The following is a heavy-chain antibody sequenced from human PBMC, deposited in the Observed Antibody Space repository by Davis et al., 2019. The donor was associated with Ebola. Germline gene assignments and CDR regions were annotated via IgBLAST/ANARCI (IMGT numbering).Heavy chain of an antibody. CDR2: ISFDGRNK. CDR1: GFNFRNFG. CDR3: ARDPPHYDILTGYHYYYGMDV. Sequence: GESLKISCAASGFNFRNFGMHWVRQAPGKGLEWLAVISFDGRNKYYADSVKGRVTISRDNSKNTLYLQMNSLRAEDTAVYYCARDPPHYDILTGYHYYYGMDVWGQGTTVTVSS. J-gene: IGHJ6*02. D-gene: IGHD3-9*01. V-gene: IGHV3-30*03.